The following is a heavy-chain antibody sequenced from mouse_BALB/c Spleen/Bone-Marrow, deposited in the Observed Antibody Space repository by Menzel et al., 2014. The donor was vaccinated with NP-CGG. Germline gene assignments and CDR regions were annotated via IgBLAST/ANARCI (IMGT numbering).Heavy chain of an antibody. CDR1: GFNIKDYY. V-gene: IGHV14-1*02. Sequence: VQLKQSGAELVRPGALVKLSCKASGFNIKDYYIHWVNQRPEQGLEWIGWITPENGNTIYDPKFQGKARITADTSSNTAYFQLSSLTSEDTAVYYCARGSSGPFVYWGQGTLVTVSA. CDR2: ITPENGNT. D-gene: IGHD3-1*01. CDR3: ARGSSGPFVY. J-gene: IGHJ3*01.